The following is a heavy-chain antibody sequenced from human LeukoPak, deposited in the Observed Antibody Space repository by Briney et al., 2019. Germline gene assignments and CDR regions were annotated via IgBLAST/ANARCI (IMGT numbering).Heavy chain of an antibody. D-gene: IGHD3-10*01. Sequence: GGSLRLSCAASGFTFSSYAMHWVRQAPGKGLEWVAVISYDGSNKYYADSVKGRFTISRDNSKNTLYLQMNSLRAEDTAVYYCARWGMVRATLNWGQGTLVTVSS. V-gene: IGHV3-30*04. CDR2: ISYDGSNK. J-gene: IGHJ4*02. CDR3: ARWGMVRATLN. CDR1: GFTFSSYA.